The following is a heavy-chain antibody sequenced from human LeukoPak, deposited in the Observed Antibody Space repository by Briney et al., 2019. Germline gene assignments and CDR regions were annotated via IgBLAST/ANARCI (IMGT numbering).Heavy chain of an antibody. V-gene: IGHV3-21*04. Sequence: KPGGSLRLSCAASGFTFSSYSMNWVRQAPGKGLEWVSSISSSSSYIYYADSVKGRFTISRDNAKNTLYLQMNSLRAEDTAVYYCAKEARANYDFWSGYFDYWGQGTLVTVSS. D-gene: IGHD3-3*01. CDR1: GFTFSSYS. CDR3: AKEARANYDFWSGYFDY. J-gene: IGHJ4*02. CDR2: ISSSSSYI.